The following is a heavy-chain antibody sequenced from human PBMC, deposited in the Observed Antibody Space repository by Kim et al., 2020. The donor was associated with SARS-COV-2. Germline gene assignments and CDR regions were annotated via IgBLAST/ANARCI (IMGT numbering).Heavy chain of an antibody. V-gene: IGHV3-23*01. CDR2: ITNNNGKT. CDR3: AKDHPSPGWPTFGD. J-gene: IGHJ4*02. D-gene: IGHD6-19*01. Sequence: GGSLRLSCAASGFAVYRFAMNWVRQAPGKGLEWISAITNNNGKTYYQDSVKGRFTISRDESKNIVYLHMSRLRVEDTAVYYCAKDHPSPGWPTFGDWGQGTLVAVSS. CDR1: GFAVYRFA.